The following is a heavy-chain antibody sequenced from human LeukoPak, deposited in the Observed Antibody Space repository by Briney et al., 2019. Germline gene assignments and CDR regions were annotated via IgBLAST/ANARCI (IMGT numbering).Heavy chain of an antibody. CDR1: GYTFTSYG. CDR2: ISAYNGNT. Sequence: GASVKVSCKASGYTFTSYGISWVRQAPGQGLEWMGWISAYNGNTKYAQKLQGRVTMTTDTSTRAAFMELRSLRSDDTAVYYCARDLGIAAAFEIWGQGTMVTVSS. D-gene: IGHD6-13*01. CDR3: ARDLGIAAAFEI. V-gene: IGHV1-18*01. J-gene: IGHJ3*02.